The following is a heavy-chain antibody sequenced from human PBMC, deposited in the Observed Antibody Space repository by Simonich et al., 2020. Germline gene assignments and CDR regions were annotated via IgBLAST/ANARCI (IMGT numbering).Heavy chain of an antibody. J-gene: IGHJ4*02. CDR2: ISAYNDTT. Sequence: QVQLVQSGAEVKKPGASVKVSCKASGYTFTSYGISWVRQAPGQGLGWMVGISAYNDTTNCAQKLQGGVTMTTDTSTGTAYMELRSLRSDDTAVYYCARDQGGRAAAATDYWGQGTLVTVSS. D-gene: IGHD6-13*01. CDR3: ARDQGGRAAAATDY. V-gene: IGHV1-18*01. CDR1: GYTFTSYG.